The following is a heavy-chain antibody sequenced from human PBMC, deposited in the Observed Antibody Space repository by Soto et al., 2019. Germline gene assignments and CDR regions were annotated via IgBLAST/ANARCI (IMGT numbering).Heavy chain of an antibody. V-gene: IGHV4-39*01. CDR1: GGSISSSSYY. Sequence: SETLSLTCTVSGGSISSSSYYWGWIRQPPGKGLEWIGSIYYSGSTYYNPSLKSRVTISVDTSKNQFSLKLSSVTAADTAVYYCARQGGEQWLTPPVYFDYWGQGTLVTVSS. CDR3: ARQGGEQWLTPPVYFDY. CDR2: IYYSGST. D-gene: IGHD6-19*01. J-gene: IGHJ4*02.